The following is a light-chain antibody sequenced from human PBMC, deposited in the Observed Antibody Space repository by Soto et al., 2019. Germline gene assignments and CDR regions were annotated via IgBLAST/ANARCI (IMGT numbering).Light chain of an antibody. CDR2: AAS. CDR1: QGITTY. J-gene: IGKJ2*01. CDR3: QQLKTYPYS. V-gene: IGKV1-9*01. Sequence: DLPLTQSPSFLSASVGDRVIITCRASQGITTYLAWYQQRPGKAPKLLIYAASTLEGGVPSRFSGSGSGTEVTLTISGLQPEDFATYYCQQLKTYPYSFGQGTKLEI.